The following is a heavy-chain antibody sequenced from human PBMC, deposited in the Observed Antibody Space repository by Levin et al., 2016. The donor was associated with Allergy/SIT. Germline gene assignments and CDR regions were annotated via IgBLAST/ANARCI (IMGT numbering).Heavy chain of an antibody. CDR1: GFTVSSNY. D-gene: IGHD2-15*01. CDR2: IYSGGST. CDR3: ARVWGHLLLGAFDI. V-gene: IGHV3-53*01. Sequence: GGSLRLSCAASGFTVSSNYMSWVRQAPGKGLEWVSVIYSGGSTYYADSVKGRFTISRDNSKNTLYLQMNSLRAEDTAVYYCARVWGHLLLGAFDIWGQGTMVTVSS. J-gene: IGHJ3*02.